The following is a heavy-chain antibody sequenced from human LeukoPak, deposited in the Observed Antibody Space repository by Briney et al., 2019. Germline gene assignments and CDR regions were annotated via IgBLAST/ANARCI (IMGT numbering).Heavy chain of an antibody. CDR3: AKGVRGGYGDYDY. Sequence: PGGSLRLSCAASGFTFSSYSMNWVRQAPGKGLEWVSVTYSGGSTYYADSVKGRCTISRDNSKNTLYLQMNSLRAEDTAVYYCAKGVRGGYGDYDYWGQGTLVTVSS. CDR2: TYSGGST. CDR1: GFTFSSYS. J-gene: IGHJ4*02. D-gene: IGHD5-12*01. V-gene: IGHV3-66*01.